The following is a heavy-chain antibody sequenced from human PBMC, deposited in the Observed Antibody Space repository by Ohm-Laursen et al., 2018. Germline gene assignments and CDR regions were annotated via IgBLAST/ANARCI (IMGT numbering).Heavy chain of an antibody. Sequence: SLRLSCAASGFTFSSYWMSWIRQAPGKGLEWVSYISSSGSTIYYADSVKGRFTISRDNAKNSLYLQMNSLRAEDTAVYYCARDGRYGSGSYYNRLGKLGTAFDIWGQGTMVTVSS. CDR3: ARDGRYGSGSYYNRLGKLGTAFDI. CDR2: ISSSGSTI. CDR1: GFTFSSYW. J-gene: IGHJ3*02. D-gene: IGHD3-10*01. V-gene: IGHV3-48*04.